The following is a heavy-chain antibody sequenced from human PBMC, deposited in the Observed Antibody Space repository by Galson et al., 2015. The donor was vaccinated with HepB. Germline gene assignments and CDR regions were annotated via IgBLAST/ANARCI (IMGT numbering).Heavy chain of an antibody. CDR1: GYSFISYG. CDR2: ISVYNGNT. D-gene: IGHD1-26*01. Sequence: QSGAEVKKPGASVKVSCKASGYSFISYGISWVRQAPGQGLEWMGWISVYNGNTNYAQKVQDRVTMTTDTSTSTAYMELRSLRSDDTAVYYCARGKYSGTSYAEYFQHWGQGTLVTVSS. CDR3: ARGKYSGTSYAEYFQH. V-gene: IGHV1-18*04. J-gene: IGHJ1*01.